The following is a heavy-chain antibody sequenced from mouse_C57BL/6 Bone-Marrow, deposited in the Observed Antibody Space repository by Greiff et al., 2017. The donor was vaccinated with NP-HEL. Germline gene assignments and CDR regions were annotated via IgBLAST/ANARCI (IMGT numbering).Heavy chain of an antibody. CDR3: ARACYCGWFAY. D-gene: IGHD1-1*02. Sequence: QVQLQQSGAELVRPGASVKLSCKASGYTFTDYYINWVKQRPGQGLEWIASIYPGSGNTYYNEKFKGKATLTAEKSSSTAYMQLSSLTSEDSAVYYCARACYCGWFAYWGQGTLVTVSA. V-gene: IGHV1-76*01. CDR1: GYTFTDYY. J-gene: IGHJ3*01. CDR2: IYPGSGNT.